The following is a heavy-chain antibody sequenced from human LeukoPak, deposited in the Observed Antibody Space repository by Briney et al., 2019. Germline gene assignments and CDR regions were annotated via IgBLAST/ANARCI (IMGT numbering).Heavy chain of an antibody. D-gene: IGHD6-6*01. CDR1: GYTFDGYY. Sequence: ASVKVSCKASGYTFDGYYMHWVRQAPGQGLEWMGWIIPNSGGTNYAQKFQGRVTMTRDTSITTAYMELSRLRSDDTAVYYCARTIPARWNEYYFDYWGQGTLVTVSS. CDR3: ARTIPARWNEYYFDY. J-gene: IGHJ4*02. V-gene: IGHV1-2*02. CDR2: IIPNSGGT.